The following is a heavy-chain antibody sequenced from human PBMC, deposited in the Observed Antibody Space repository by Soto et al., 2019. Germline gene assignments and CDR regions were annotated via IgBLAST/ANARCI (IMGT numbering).Heavy chain of an antibody. Sequence: SQTLSLTLSVSGDYISNRSADWGWVRKTRGRGLEWIGSFYHSRDTHYNPSLKSRATIYVDTSKNQFSLKLSSVTAADRAVYYCARHLGPTGPNYWGQGILVTVSS. CDR3: ARHLGPTGPNY. CDR1: GDYISNRSAD. V-gene: IGHV4-39*01. D-gene: IGHD1-26*01. CDR2: FYHSRDT. J-gene: IGHJ4*02.